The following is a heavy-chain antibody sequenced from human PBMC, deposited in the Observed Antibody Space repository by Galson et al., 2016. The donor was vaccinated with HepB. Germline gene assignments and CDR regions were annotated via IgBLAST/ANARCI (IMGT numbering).Heavy chain of an antibody. CDR1: GFTFSSYA. Sequence: SLRLSCAASGFTFSSYAMTWVRQAPGKGLEWVSVITSGGSTYYAASVKGRFTISRDNSKNTLYVQMNNLGAEDTAVYYCAKIGQRTPHPDYWGQGTLVTVSS. V-gene: IGHV3-23*01. CDR2: ITSGGST. CDR3: AKIGQRTPHPDY. J-gene: IGHJ4*02.